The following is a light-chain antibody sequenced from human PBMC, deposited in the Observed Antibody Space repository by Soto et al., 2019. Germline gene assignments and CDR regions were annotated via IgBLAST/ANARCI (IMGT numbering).Light chain of an antibody. J-gene: IGKJ2*01. CDR1: QSINTF. V-gene: IGKV1-39*01. Sequence: DIQMTQSPSSLSASVGDRVTITCRASQSINTFLNWYHQKPGKAPGLLIYSTSNLQTGVPSRFEGTGSGTDFTLTIRSLQPEDLGSYYCQQSYSTPYTFGQGTKLEI. CDR2: STS. CDR3: QQSYSTPYT.